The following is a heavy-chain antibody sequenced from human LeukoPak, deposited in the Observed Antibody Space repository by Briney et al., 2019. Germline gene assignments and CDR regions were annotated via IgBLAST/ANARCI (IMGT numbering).Heavy chain of an antibody. V-gene: IGHV1-69*04. CDR1: VGTYSSYA. D-gene: IGHD3-10*01. CDR3: ANLPHYYGSGSYWFDP. CDR2: IIPILGIA. J-gene: IGHJ5*02. Sequence: SVHDSCKSTVGTYSSYAISTVRQAPGKELAWMGRIIPILGIANYAQKFQGRVTITADKSTSTAYMELSSLRSEDTAVYYCANLPHYYGSGSYWFDPWGQGTLVTVSS.